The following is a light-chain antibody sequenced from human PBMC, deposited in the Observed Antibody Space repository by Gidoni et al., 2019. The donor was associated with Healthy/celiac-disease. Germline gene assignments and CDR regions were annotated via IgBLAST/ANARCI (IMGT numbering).Light chain of an antibody. V-gene: IGKV4-1*01. CDR2: WAF. CDR3: QQYYSTPVLT. J-gene: IGKJ4*01. CDR1: QSVLYSSNNKNY. Sequence: DIVMTQTPDSLAVSLGERATINCKSSQSVLYSSNNKNYLAWYQQKPGQPPQLLIYWAFTRESGVPDRFSGIVSGTDFTLTISSLQAEYVAVYYCQQYYSTPVLTFGGGTKVEIK.